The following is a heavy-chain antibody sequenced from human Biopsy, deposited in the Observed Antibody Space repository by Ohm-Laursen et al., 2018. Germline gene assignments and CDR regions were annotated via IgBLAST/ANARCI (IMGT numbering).Heavy chain of an antibody. CDR2: INAKTGDT. CDR3: TRGGYYYDSLAYYYWFDP. V-gene: IGHV1-2*02. D-gene: IGHD3-22*01. J-gene: IGHJ5*02. CDR1: GYTFTGYH. Sequence: ASVKVSCKASGYTFTGYHVHWVRQAPGQGLEWMGWINAKTGDTNYAQKFQGRVTMTRDTSISTAYVDLSSLRSDDTAVYYCTRGGYYYDSLAYYYWFDPWGQGTQVTVSS.